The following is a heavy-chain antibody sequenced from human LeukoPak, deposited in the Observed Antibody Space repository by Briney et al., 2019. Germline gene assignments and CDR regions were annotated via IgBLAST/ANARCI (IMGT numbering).Heavy chain of an antibody. V-gene: IGHV3-20*04. Sequence: PGGSLRLSCAASGVTFDDYGMSWVRQGPGKGLEWVSFINWNGVSTDYADSVKGRFTISRDNAKNSLFLQMNSLRAEDTAVYYFSIIDRCCCGGTFFHYWGQGTLVTVSS. CDR3: SIIDRCCCGGTFFHY. J-gene: IGHJ1*01. CDR1: GVTFDDYG. CDR2: INWNGVST. D-gene: IGHD2-15*01.